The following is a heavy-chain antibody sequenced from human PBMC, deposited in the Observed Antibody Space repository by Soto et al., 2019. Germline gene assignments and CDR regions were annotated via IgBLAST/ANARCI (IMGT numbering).Heavy chain of an antibody. D-gene: IGHD2-15*01. Sequence: QVQLQESGPGLVKPSETLSLTCTVSGGSTHSYYWAWIRQPPGKGLEWMGYVYYNGDTNYTPSLTSRVTISVDASKTQFSLKLTSVTPADTAVYYCARGHGHGGSSFDFWGQGTLVTVSS. V-gene: IGHV4-59*01. CDR1: GGSTHSYY. CDR2: VYYNGDT. CDR3: ARGHGHGGSSFDF. J-gene: IGHJ4*02.